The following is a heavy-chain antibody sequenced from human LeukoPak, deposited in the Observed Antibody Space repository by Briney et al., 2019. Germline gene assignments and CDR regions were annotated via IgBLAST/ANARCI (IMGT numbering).Heavy chain of an antibody. CDR1: GGSISSYY. D-gene: IGHD3-22*01. J-gene: IGHJ5*02. Sequence: SETLSLTCTVSGGSISSYYWGWIRQPPGKGLEWIGSIYYSGSTYYNPSLKSRVTISVDTSKNQFSLKLSSVTAADTAVYYCASPKYYYDSSGYYDTWFDPWGQGTLVTVSS. V-gene: IGHV4-39*01. CDR2: IYYSGST. CDR3: ASPKYYYDSSGYYDTWFDP.